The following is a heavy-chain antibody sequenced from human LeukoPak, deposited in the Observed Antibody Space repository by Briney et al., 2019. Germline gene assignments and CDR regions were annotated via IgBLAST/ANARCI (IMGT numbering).Heavy chain of an antibody. V-gene: IGHV3-48*03. CDR3: ASPAY. J-gene: IGHJ4*02. Sequence: GGSLRLSCAASVSTFISYEMNWVRQAPGKGLEGVSYISSSGSTIYYAHSVKGRFTISRDNAKNSLYLQMNSLRAEDTAVYYCASPAYWGQGTLVTVSS. CDR2: ISSSGSTI. CDR1: VSTFISYE.